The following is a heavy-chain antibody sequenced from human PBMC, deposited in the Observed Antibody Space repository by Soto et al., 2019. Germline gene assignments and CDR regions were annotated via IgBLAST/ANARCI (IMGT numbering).Heavy chain of an antibody. V-gene: IGHV1-3*01. CDR3: ASSTLARSLFDY. J-gene: IGHJ4*02. D-gene: IGHD2-2*01. Sequence: ASVKVSCKASGYTFTNFAMHWVRQAPGQRLEWMGWINVGNGNTKYSQNFQGRVTITSDTSASTVYMELGSLRSEDTAVYYCASSTLARSLFDYWGQGTLVTGSS. CDR2: INVGNGNT. CDR1: GYTFTNFA.